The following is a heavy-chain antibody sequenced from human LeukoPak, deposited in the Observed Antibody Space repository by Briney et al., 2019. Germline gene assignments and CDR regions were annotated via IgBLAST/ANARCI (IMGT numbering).Heavy chain of an antibody. D-gene: IGHD2-15*01. CDR3: ARSGPYCSGGSCYAYAMDV. J-gene: IGHJ6*02. Sequence: SETLSLTCSVSGGSLSKSPYYWAWIRQTPGKGLEWIANIYYSGNTYYNLSLKSRVTISVDTSKNHFSLKLNSVTAADTAVYYCARSGPYCSGGSCYAYAMDVWGQGTTATVSS. CDR2: IYYSGNT. V-gene: IGHV4-39*02. CDR1: GGSLSKSPYY.